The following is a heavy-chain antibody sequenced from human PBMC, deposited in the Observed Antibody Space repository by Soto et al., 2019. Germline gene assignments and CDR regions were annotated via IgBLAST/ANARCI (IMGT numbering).Heavy chain of an antibody. CDR3: AKTVPKVRFLEWPFRPPDY. D-gene: IGHD3-3*01. CDR1: GFTFSSYA. J-gene: IGHJ4*02. CDR2: ISGSGGST. V-gene: IGHV3-23*01. Sequence: EVQLLESGGGLVQPGGSLRLSCAASGFTFSSYAMSWVRQAPGKGLEWVSAISGSGGSTYYADSVKGRFTISRDNSKNTLYLQMNSLRAEDTAVYYCAKTVPKVRFLEWPFRPPDYWGQGTLVTVSS.